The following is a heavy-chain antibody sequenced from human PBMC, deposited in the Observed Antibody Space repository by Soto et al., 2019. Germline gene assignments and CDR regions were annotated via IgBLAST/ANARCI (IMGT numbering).Heavy chain of an antibody. CDR1: GGSISSGDYY. CDR3: ARPRSSGYAGEFDY. CDR2: IYYSGST. J-gene: IGHJ4*02. D-gene: IGHD3-22*01. V-gene: IGHV4-61*08. Sequence: SETLSLTCTVSGGSISSGDYYWSWIRQPPGKGLEWIGYIYYSGSTNYNPSLKSRVTISVDRSQNQLSLMLTSVSAADTAVYYCARPRSSGYAGEFDYWGQGTLVTVSS.